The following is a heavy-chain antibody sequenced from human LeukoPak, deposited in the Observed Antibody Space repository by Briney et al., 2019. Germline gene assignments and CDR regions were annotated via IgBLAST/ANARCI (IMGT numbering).Heavy chain of an antibody. V-gene: IGHV4-61*02. CDR2: IYTSGST. CDR1: SGSISSSSYY. CDR3: ARDTYYYDSSGYYLFDY. Sequence: SETLSLTCTVSSGSISSSSYYWSWIRQPAGKGLEWIGRIYTSGSTNYNPSLKSRVTMSVDTSKNQFSLKLSSVTAADTAVYYCARDTYYYDSSGYYLFDYWGQGTLVTVSS. J-gene: IGHJ4*02. D-gene: IGHD3-22*01.